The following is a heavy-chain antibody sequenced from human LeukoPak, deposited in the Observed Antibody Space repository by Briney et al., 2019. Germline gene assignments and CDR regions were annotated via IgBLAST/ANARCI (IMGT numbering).Heavy chain of an antibody. V-gene: IGHV1-2*02. CDR3: ARGYSGYVGLYYFDY. Sequence: ASVKVSCKASGYTFTGYYMHWVRQAPGQGLEWMGWINPNSGGTNYAQKFQGRVTMTRDTSISTAHMELSRLRSDDTAVYYCARGYSGYVGLYYFDYWGQGTLVTVSS. J-gene: IGHJ4*02. D-gene: IGHD5-12*01. CDR2: INPNSGGT. CDR1: GYTFTGYY.